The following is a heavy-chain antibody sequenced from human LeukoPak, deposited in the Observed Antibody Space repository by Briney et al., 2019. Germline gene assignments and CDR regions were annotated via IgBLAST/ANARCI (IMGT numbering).Heavy chain of an antibody. CDR3: AKVGKRQEDYYYYMDV. V-gene: IGHV3-23*01. Sequence: GGSLRLSCAASGFTFSSYAMSWVRQAPGKGLEWVSAISGSGGSTYYADSVKGRFTISRDNSKNTLYLQMNSLRAEDTAVYYCAKVGKRQEDYYYYMDVWGKGTTVTISS. J-gene: IGHJ6*03. CDR2: ISGSGGST. CDR1: GFTFSSYA. D-gene: IGHD1-1*01.